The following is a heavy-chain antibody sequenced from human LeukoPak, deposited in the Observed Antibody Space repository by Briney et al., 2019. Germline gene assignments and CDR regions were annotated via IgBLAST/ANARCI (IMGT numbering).Heavy chain of an antibody. Sequence: SGGSLRLSCAASGFTFSSYGMHWVRQAPGKGLEWVAVIWYDGSNKYYADSVKGRFTISRDNSKNTLYLQMNSLRAEDTAVYYCAREFRPTGARHGMDVWGQGTTVTVSS. J-gene: IGHJ6*02. V-gene: IGHV3-33*01. CDR1: GFTFSSYG. D-gene: IGHD1-1*01. CDR3: AREFRPTGARHGMDV. CDR2: IWYDGSNK.